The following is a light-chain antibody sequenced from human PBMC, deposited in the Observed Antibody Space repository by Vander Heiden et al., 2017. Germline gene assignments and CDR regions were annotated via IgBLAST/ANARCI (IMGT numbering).Light chain of an antibody. CDR1: TSHIEGNS. CDR2: DND. Sequence: QSVLTQPPSVSAASGQRVTISCSGSTSHIEGNSVSWYQQVPGTVPKLLIYDNDKRPSGIPDRFSGSKSATSATLVITGLQTGDEANYYCGTWDSSLSVVVFGGETRLTVL. J-gene: IGLJ2*01. V-gene: IGLV1-51*01. CDR3: GTWDSSLSVVV.